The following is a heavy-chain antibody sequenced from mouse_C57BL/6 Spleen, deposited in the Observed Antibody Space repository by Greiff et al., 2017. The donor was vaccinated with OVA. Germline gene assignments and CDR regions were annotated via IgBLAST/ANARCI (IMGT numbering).Heavy chain of an antibody. V-gene: IGHV1-85*01. CDR1: GYTFTSYD. CDR3: ARDDGYYAMDY. Sequence: QVQLQQSGPELVKPGASVKLSCKASGYTFTSYDINWVKQRPGQGLEWIGWIYPRAGSTKYNEKFKGKATLTVDTSSSTAYMELHSLTSEDSAVYFCARDDGYYAMDYWGQGTSVTVSS. D-gene: IGHD2-3*01. CDR2: IYPRAGST. J-gene: IGHJ4*01.